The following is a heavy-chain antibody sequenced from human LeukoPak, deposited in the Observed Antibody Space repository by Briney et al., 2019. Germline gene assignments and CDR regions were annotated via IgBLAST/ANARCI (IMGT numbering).Heavy chain of an antibody. CDR3: ARGGRPPGYSTR. CDR2: INHSGST. D-gene: IGHD3-9*01. J-gene: IGHJ4*02. V-gene: IGHV4-34*01. Sequence: SETLSLTCAVYGGSFSGYYWSWIRHPPGKGLEWIGEINHSGSTNYNPSLKSRVTISVDTSKNQFSLQLSSVTAAHTAVYDCARGGRPPGYSTRWGQGTLVTVSS. CDR1: GGSFSGYY.